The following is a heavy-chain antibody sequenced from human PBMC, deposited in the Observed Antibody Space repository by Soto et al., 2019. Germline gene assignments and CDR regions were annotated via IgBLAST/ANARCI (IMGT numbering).Heavy chain of an antibody. CDR2: IKSKTDGGTT. J-gene: IGHJ6*02. D-gene: IGHD1-26*01. CDR3: TTRTVIALSGSYHLYYYYGMDV. Sequence: GGSLRLSCAASGFTFSNAWMNWVRQAPGKGLEWVGRIKSKTDGGTTDYAAPVKGRFTISRDDSKNTLYLQMNSLKTEDTAVYYCTTRTVIALSGSYHLYYYYGMDVWGQGTTVTVSS. V-gene: IGHV3-15*07. CDR1: GFTFSNAW.